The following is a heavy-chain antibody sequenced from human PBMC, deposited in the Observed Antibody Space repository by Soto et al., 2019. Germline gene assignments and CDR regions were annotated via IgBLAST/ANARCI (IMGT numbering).Heavy chain of an antibody. V-gene: IGHV3-23*01. Sequence: PWGSLRLSGAASGFTFSSQGMSWVRQAPGNGLDWVSTINNEGSNAHYADSVKGRVTISIDNSKNALDLQMNNLRVEDTAVYYCAKDAGGSDEMFGYWGQRTQVNVSS. CDR3: AKDAGGSDEMFGY. CDR1: GFTFSSQG. CDR2: INNEGSNA. D-gene: IGHD5-12*01. J-gene: IGHJ4*02.